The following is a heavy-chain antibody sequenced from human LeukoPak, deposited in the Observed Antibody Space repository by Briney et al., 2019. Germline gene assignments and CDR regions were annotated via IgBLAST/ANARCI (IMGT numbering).Heavy chain of an antibody. Sequence: GGSLRLSCAASGFTFSSYWMHWVRQAPGQGLVWVSLINTDGSSASYADSVKGRFTISRDNARNTLYLQMNSLRAEDTAVYYCTRQMPAIRYFDFWGQGTLVTVSS. CDR3: TRQMPAIRYFDF. CDR2: INTDGSSA. D-gene: IGHD5-24*01. CDR1: GFTFSSYW. J-gene: IGHJ4*02. V-gene: IGHV3-74*01.